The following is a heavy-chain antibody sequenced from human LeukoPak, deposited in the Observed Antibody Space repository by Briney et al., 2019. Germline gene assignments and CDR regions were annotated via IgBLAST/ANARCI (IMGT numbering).Heavy chain of an antibody. V-gene: IGHV4-39*01. CDR1: GGSISSSSYY. CDR3: ARGVRDYGDPSRFDY. J-gene: IGHJ4*02. Sequence: PSETLSLTCTVSGGSISSSSYYWGWIRQPPGKGLEWVGSIYYSGSTYYNPSLKSRVTISVDTSKNQFSLKLSSVTAADTAVYYCARGVRDYGDPSRFDYWGQGTLVTVSS. D-gene: IGHD4-17*01. CDR2: IYYSGST.